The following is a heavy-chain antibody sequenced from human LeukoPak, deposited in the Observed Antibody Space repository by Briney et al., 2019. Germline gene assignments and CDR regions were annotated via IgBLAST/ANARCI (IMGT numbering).Heavy chain of an antibody. CDR3: ARAQEGGANDN. J-gene: IGHJ4*02. D-gene: IGHD1-1*01. CDR1: GFTVSSNY. Sequence: GGSLRLSCTASGFTVSSNYMSWVRQAPGKGLEWGSVIYSGGSTYYADSVKGRFTISRDNSKNTLYLQMNSLRAEDTAVYYCARAQEGGANDNWGQGTLVTVSS. V-gene: IGHV3-53*01. CDR2: IYSGGST.